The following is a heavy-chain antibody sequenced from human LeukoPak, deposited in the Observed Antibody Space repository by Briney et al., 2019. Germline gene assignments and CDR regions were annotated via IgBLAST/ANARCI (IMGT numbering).Heavy chain of an antibody. V-gene: IGHV3-21*01. CDR1: GFTFCSYS. Sequence: PGGSLRLSCAASGFTFCSYSMNWVRQAPGKGREWVSSISSRSSYIYYADSVKVRFTISRDNAKNSLYLQMNSLRAEDTAVYYCGGRYIVDYWGQGTLVTVSS. J-gene: IGHJ4*02. D-gene: IGHD1-26*01. CDR3: GGRYIVDY. CDR2: ISSRSSYI.